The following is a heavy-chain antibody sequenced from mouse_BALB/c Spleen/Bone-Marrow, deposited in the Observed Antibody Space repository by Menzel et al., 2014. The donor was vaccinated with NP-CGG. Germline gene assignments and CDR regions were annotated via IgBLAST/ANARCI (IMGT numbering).Heavy chain of an antibody. CDR2: IDPANADT. D-gene: IGHD3-1*01. CDR3: ARAARTFDY. J-gene: IGHJ2*01. Sequence: SGAELVKPGASVKLSCTASGFNIKDTYIHWVKQRPEQGLEWIGRIDPANADTKYGPKFQGKATITADTSSNTVYLQFISLTSEDTAIYYCARAARTFDYWGQGTTLTVSS. CDR1: GFNIKDTY. V-gene: IGHV14-3*02.